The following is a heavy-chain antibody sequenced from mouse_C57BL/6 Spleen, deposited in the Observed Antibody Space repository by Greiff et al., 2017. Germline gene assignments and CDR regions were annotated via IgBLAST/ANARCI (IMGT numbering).Heavy chain of an antibody. CDR3: DSLTTVVYYAMGY. Sequence: EVMLVESGGDLVKPGGSLKLSCAASGFTFSSYGMSWVRQTPDKRLEWVATISSGGSYTYYPDSVKGRFTISRDNAKNTHYLQMSSLKSEDTAMYNYDSLTTVVYYAMGYWGQGASVTVSS. D-gene: IGHD1-1*01. CDR1: GFTFSSYG. CDR2: ISSGGSYT. V-gene: IGHV5-6*01. J-gene: IGHJ4*01.